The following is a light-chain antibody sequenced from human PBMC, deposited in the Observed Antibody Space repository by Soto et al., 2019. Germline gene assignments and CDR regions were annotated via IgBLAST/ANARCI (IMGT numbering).Light chain of an antibody. V-gene: IGKV4-1*01. CDR2: WAS. Sequence: DNVMTQSPDSLAVSLGERATINCKSSQRVLYSSNNKNYLAWYQQKPGQPPKLLIYWASTRESGVPDRFSGSGSGTEFSLTISSLQSEDFAVYYCQQYSKWPITFGQGTRLEI. J-gene: IGKJ5*01. CDR3: QQYSKWPIT. CDR1: QRVLYSSNNKNY.